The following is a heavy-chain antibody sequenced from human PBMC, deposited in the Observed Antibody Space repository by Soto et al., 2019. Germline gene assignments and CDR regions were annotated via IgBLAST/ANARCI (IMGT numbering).Heavy chain of an antibody. V-gene: IGHV1-69*01. J-gene: IGHJ1*01. CDR1: GGSFHKYG. CDR2: VIPMLGTA. Sequence: QVQLVQSGAEVKKPGSSVKVSCKASGGSFHKYGVSWVRQAPGQGTEWIGGVIPMLGTAHHSLKMNGRIRITADEPTATVYTELTSQTNDDPAVYYCVREVGQAAKCYRLLCYYSGLDVWGPGTQVTVSS. CDR3: VREVGQAAKCYRLLCYYSGLDV. D-gene: IGHD3-22*01.